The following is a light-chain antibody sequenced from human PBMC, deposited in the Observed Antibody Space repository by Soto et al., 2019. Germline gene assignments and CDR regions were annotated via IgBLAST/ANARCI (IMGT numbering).Light chain of an antibody. CDR2: GTS. J-gene: IGKJ3*01. Sequence: EIVMTQSPTTLSVSPGERATLSCRASQTVTYNLAWYQQKPGQPPRPLIYGTSTRASGIPARFSGSGSGTESTLTISSLQSEDLAVYYCQHYSYWPFTFGPGTKVDFK. V-gene: IGKV3-15*01. CDR1: QTVTYN. CDR3: QHYSYWPFT.